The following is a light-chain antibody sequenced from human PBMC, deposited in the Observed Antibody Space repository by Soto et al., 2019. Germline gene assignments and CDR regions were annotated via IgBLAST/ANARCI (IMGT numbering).Light chain of an antibody. CDR3: QQFHNWPWT. CDR2: GAS. Sequence: EIVMTQSPDTLSVSPGERVTLSCRASQSVSSDLAWYQQKPGQAPRLLIYGASTRATGMPARFSGSGSGTEFALTISSLQSEDFAVYYCQQFHNWPWTFGQGTKVDNK. V-gene: IGKV3-15*01. CDR1: QSVSSD. J-gene: IGKJ1*01.